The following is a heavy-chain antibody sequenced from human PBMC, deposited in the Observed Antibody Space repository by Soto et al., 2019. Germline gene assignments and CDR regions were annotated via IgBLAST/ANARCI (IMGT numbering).Heavy chain of an antibody. J-gene: IGHJ4*02. CDR3: ARIYCSSSSCYIDF. CDR1: GFTLSNYW. D-gene: IGHD2-2*02. CDR2: INQDGSQK. V-gene: IGHV3-7*03. Sequence: GGSLRLSCAASGFTLSNYWMIWVRQAPGKGLEWVANINQDGSQKFYLDSVEGRFTISGDNARNSLYLQMNSLRAEDTAIYYCARIYCSSSSCYIDFWGQGILVTV.